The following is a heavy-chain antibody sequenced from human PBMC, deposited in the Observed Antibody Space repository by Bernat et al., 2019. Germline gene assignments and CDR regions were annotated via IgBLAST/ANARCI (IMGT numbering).Heavy chain of an antibody. CDR2: TWYDGSQK. CDR3: ARDHSAGMFYMDV. CDR1: GFTFNSYG. J-gene: IGHJ6*03. Sequence: QMQLVESGGGVVQPGRSLRLSCAASGFTFNSYGMHWVRQAPGKGLEWVAVTWYDGSQKYYGDSVRGRCTISKDNSRNMLYLQMSDLRAEDTAVYYCARDHSAGMFYMDVWGKGTTVTVPS. D-gene: IGHD1-1*01. V-gene: IGHV3-33*01.